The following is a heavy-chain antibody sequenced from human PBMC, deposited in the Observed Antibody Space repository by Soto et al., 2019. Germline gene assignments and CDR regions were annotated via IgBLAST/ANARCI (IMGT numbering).Heavy chain of an antibody. CDR1: GGSISSSSYY. CDR2: IYYSGST. V-gene: IGHV4-39*01. Sequence: SETLSLTCTVSGGSISSSSYYWGWIRQPPGKGLEWIGSIYYSGSTYYNPSLKSRVTISVDTSKNQFSLKLSSVTAADTAVYYCARHMGLVRGNDAFDIWGQGTMVTVSS. J-gene: IGHJ3*02. D-gene: IGHD3-10*01. CDR3: ARHMGLVRGNDAFDI.